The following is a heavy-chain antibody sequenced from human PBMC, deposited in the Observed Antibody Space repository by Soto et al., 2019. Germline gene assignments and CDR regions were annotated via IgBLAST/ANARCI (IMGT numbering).Heavy chain of an antibody. CDR1: GGTLSRFG. CDR2: ITPLSATG. J-gene: IGHJ6*02. Sequence: QVQLVQSGAEVKKPGSSVKVSCKASGGTLSRFGINWVRQAPGQGLEWIGGITPLSATGEYAQRYQGRVTITAEESTSTAYMEVSIRRREHTAVYDWAITARRVYPYGQILSYYDSVMDVWRQWTTVTVP. D-gene: IGHD3-22*01. CDR3: AITARRVYPYGQILSYYDSVMDV. V-gene: IGHV1-69*01.